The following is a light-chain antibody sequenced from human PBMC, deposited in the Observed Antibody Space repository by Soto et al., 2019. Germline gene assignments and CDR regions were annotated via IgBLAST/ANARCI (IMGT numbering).Light chain of an antibody. CDR3: QQFTTFPRT. CDR1: QSISTW. J-gene: IGKJ1*01. Sequence: DIQMTQSPSTLSASVGDRVTITCRASQSISTWLAWYQQEPGKAPKLLIHKASSLQSGVPSRFSGSGSGTDFTLTIKSLQPEDVATYYCQQFTTFPRTFGQGTKVEIK. V-gene: IGKV1-5*03. CDR2: KAS.